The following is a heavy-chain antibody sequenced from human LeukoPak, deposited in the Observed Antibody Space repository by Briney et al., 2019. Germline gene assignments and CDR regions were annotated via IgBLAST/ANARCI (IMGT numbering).Heavy chain of an antibody. CDR1: GGSFSGYY. CDR2: INHSGST. CDR3: ARTGTGYYYYYMDV. Sequence: SETLSLTCAVYGGSFSGYYWSWIRQPPGKGLEWIGEINHSGSTNYNPSLKSRVTISVDTSKNQFSLKLSSVTAADTAVYYCARTGTGYYYYYMDVWGKGTTVTVSS. J-gene: IGHJ6*03. V-gene: IGHV4-34*01. D-gene: IGHD6-13*01.